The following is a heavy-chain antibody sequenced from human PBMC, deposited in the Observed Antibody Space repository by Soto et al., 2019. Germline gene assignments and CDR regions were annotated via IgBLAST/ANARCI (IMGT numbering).Heavy chain of an antibody. V-gene: IGHV2-5*02. Sequence: ESGPTLVNPTQTLTLTCTFSGFSLTTSGVGVGWIRQPPGKALEWLALIYWDDDKRYSPSLRSRLTITKDTSKDQVVLIMTNMDPVDTATYYCVHRGGIAAGTTEGEYFQHWGQGTLVTVSS. CDR3: VHRGGIAAGTTEGEYFQH. D-gene: IGHD6-13*01. CDR2: IYWDDDK. CDR1: GFSLTTSGVG. J-gene: IGHJ1*01.